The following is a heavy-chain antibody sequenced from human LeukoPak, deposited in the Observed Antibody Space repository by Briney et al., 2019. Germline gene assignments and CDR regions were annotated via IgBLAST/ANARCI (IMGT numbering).Heavy chain of an antibody. V-gene: IGHV1-69*04. Sequence: ASVKVSCKASGGTFSSYAISWVRQAPGQGLEWMGRIIPILGIANYAQKFQGRVTITADKSTNTAYMELSSLRSEDTAVYYCARDPPGWAMAYGDYLGYWGQGTLVTVSS. CDR3: ARDPPGWAMAYGDYLGY. CDR1: GGTFSSYA. D-gene: IGHD4-17*01. CDR2: IIPILGIA. J-gene: IGHJ4*02.